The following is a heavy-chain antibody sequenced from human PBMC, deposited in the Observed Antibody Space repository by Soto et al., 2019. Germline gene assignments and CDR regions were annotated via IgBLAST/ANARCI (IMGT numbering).Heavy chain of an antibody. CDR2: ISSSSSYI. CDR1: GFTFSSYS. CDR3: ARDLKKVAAAGRGASENYFDY. D-gene: IGHD6-13*01. Sequence: GGSLRLSCAASGFTFSSYSMNWVRQAPGKGLEWVSSISSSSSYIYYADSVKGRFTISRDNAKNSLYLQMNSLRAEDTAVYYCARDLKKVAAAGRGASENYFDYWGQGTLVTVSS. V-gene: IGHV3-21*01. J-gene: IGHJ4*02.